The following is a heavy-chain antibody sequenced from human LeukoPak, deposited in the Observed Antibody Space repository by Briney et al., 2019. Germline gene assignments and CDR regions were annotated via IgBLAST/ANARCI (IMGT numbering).Heavy chain of an antibody. Sequence: SQTLSLTCSASGCSISSGPYFWSWIPQAPGQGLEWIGYIWPSGSTNYNPSLSGRVAISLDKSRNHFTQMETAVTAADTAFYYCARKGPEHLPTYFDHWGRGILVTVPS. CDR3: ARKGPEHLPTYFDH. D-gene: IGHD2-21*01. CDR1: GCSISSGPYF. V-gene: IGHV4-30-2*01. CDR2: IWPSGST. J-gene: IGHJ4*02.